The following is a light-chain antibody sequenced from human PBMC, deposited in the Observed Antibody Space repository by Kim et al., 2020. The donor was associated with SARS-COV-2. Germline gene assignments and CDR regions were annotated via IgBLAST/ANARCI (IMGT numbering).Light chain of an antibody. Sequence: DIAVIQSPDSLAVSLGERATINCKSSQSVLDRSNNQIYLAWYQQKPGQPPKLLISWASIRESGVPDRISGSGSGTDFTLTISSLQAEDVSLYYCQQYYSSPFTFGQGTKLEI. J-gene: IGKJ2*01. CDR2: WAS. V-gene: IGKV4-1*01. CDR3: QQYYSSPFT. CDR1: QSVLDRSNNQIY.